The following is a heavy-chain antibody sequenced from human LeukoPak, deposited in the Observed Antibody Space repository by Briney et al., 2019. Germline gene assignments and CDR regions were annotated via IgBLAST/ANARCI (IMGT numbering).Heavy chain of an antibody. CDR3: ARRRHNFDFYDV. CDR2: TFYTGRT. V-gene: IGHV4-59*05. CDR1: GFTFSSYW. D-gene: IGHD3/OR15-3a*01. Sequence: GSLRLSCAASGFTFSSYWMSWVRQAPGKGLEWIGATFYTGRTFYSPSLKSRVTISVDTSKNQFSLDLSSATAADTAVYYCARRRHNFDFYDVWGQGTRVTVSS. J-gene: IGHJ3*01.